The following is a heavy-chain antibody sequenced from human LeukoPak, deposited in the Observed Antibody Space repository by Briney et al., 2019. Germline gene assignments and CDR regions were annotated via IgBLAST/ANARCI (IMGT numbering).Heavy chain of an antibody. Sequence: PGGSLGLSYAASGFTFRNYVIHWVRQAPGKGLEWVAVTSSDLNVKLYADSVKGRFTISRDNSRSTLYLQMNSLRPEDTAIYYCAREGYYGSGSPPSLYFDYWGQGTLVTVSS. D-gene: IGHD3-10*01. CDR2: TSSDLNVK. CDR1: GFTFRNYV. J-gene: IGHJ4*02. CDR3: AREGYYGSGSPPSLYFDY. V-gene: IGHV3-30-3*01.